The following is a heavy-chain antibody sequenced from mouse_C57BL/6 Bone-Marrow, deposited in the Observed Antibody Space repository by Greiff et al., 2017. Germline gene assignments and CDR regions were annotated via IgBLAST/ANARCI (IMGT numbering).Heavy chain of an antibody. V-gene: IGHV1-82*01. Sequence: VKLVESGPELVKPGASVKISCKASGYAFSSSWMNWVQQRPGKGLEWIGRIYPGDGDTKYKGKLKGKAKLTADNSSSTAYMQLSSLTSEDSAVYFCARGGVYYDYDGSFAYWGQGTLVTVSA. D-gene: IGHD2-4*01. CDR1: GYAFSSSW. J-gene: IGHJ3*01. CDR3: ARGGVYYDYDGSFAY. CDR2: IYPGDGDT.